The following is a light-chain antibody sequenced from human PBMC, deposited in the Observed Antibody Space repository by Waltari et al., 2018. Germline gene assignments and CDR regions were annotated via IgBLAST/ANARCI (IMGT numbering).Light chain of an antibody. CDR2: WAS. Sequence: DIVMTQSPDSLAVSLGERATINCKSSQSVLYSSNNKNFLAWYQQKPGQPPKLLIYWASTRESGFPDRFSGSGSGTDVTLTISSLQAEDVAVYYCQQYYTTPRWTFGQGTKVEIK. CDR3: QQYYTTPRWT. CDR1: QSVLYSSNNKNF. V-gene: IGKV4-1*01. J-gene: IGKJ1*01.